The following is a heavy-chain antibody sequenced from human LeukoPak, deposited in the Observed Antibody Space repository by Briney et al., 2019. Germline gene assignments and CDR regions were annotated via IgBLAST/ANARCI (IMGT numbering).Heavy chain of an antibody. CDR1: GYTFTSYG. D-gene: IGHD3-22*01. V-gene: IGHV1-18*01. J-gene: IGHJ3*02. CDR2: ISAYSGNT. CDR3: ARGLIRITMLVVADHDAFDI. Sequence: ASVQVSCKASGYTFTSYGISWVRQAPGKGLEWMGWISAYSGNTNYAQKLQGRVTMTTDTFTSTAYMELRSLRSDDTAVYYCARGLIRITMLVVADHDAFDIWGQGTMVTVSS.